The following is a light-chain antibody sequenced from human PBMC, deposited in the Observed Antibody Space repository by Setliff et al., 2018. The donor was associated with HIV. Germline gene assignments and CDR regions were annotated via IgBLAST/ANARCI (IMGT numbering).Light chain of an antibody. V-gene: IGLV2-14*03. CDR2: AVS. CDR1: INDY. CDR3: YSLRNYAWV. Sequence: QSALTQPTSVSGSPGQSITISCTGIINDYVSWYQQHPGEAPKLLIYAVSNRPSGISTRFSGSKSGGTASLTITGLQAEDEADYFCYSLRNYAWVFGGGTQLTVL. J-gene: IGLJ3*02.